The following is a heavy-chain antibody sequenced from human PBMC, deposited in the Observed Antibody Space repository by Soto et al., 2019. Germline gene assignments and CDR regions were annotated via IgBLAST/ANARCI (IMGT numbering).Heavy chain of an antibody. Sequence: QVQLVQSGAEVKKPGASVKVSCKASGYTFTSYGISWVRQAPGQGLEWMGWISAYNGNTNYAQKLQGRVTMTTDTSPSTAYMEVRRLRSDETAVYYCARDRGSIAARVVDYWGQGTLVTVSS. D-gene: IGHD6-6*01. CDR3: ARDRGSIAARVVDY. J-gene: IGHJ4*02. CDR2: ISAYNGNT. V-gene: IGHV1-18*04. CDR1: GYTFTSYG.